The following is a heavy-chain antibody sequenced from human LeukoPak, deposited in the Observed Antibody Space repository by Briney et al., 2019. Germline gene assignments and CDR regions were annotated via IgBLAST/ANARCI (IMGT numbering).Heavy chain of an antibody. CDR3: AGDRTTYGSVDYYYMDV. CDR2: IYTSGST. D-gene: IGHD4-17*01. CDR1: GGSISSGSYY. V-gene: IGHV4-61*02. J-gene: IGHJ6*03. Sequence: SETLSLTCTVSGGSISSGSYYWSWIRQPAGKGLVLIGRIYTSGSTNYNPSLKSRVTISVDTSKNQFSLKLSSVTAADTAVYYCAGDRTTYGSVDYYYMDVWGKGTTVTISS.